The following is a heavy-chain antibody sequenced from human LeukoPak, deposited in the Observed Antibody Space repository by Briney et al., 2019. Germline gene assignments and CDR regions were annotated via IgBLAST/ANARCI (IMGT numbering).Heavy chain of an antibody. CDR3: ARGGGYSSSWSY. D-gene: IGHD6-13*01. CDR1: GGSISSYY. CDR2: IYYTGST. J-gene: IGHJ4*02. Sequence: ETLSLTCTVSGGSISSYYWNWIRQPPGKGLEWIGYIYYTGSTNYNPSLKGRVTISVDTSKNQFSLKLSSVTAADTAVYYCARGGGYSSSWSYWGQGTLVTVSS. V-gene: IGHV4-59*01.